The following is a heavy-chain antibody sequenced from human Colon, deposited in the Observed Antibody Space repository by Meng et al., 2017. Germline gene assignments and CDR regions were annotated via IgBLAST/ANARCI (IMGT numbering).Heavy chain of an antibody. CDR3: ARHGGWHFDY. V-gene: IGHV4-4*02. Sequence: QLQPKEPGPGLVGSSGTLSLTCAGSGGSISSYNWWSWVRQPPGKGLEWIGQIDLGGTPYYNPSLESRVIMSLDKSKNQLSLRLTSVAAADTAVYYCARHGGWHFDYWGQGALVTVSS. J-gene: IGHJ4*02. D-gene: IGHD6-19*01. CDR2: IDLGGTP. CDR1: GGSISSYNW.